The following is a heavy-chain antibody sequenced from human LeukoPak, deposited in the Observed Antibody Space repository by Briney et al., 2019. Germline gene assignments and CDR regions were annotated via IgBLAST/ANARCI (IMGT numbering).Heavy chain of an antibody. CDR3: ARGPTPGIAAAGPKCFDY. CDR2: INHSGST. Sequence: PSETLSLTCAVYGGSFSGYYWSWIRQPPGKGLEWIGEINHSGSTNYNPSLKSRVTISVDTSKNQFSLKLSSATAADTAVYYCARGPTPGIAAAGPKCFDYWGQGTLVTVSS. D-gene: IGHD6-13*01. V-gene: IGHV4-34*01. CDR1: GGSFSGYY. J-gene: IGHJ4*02.